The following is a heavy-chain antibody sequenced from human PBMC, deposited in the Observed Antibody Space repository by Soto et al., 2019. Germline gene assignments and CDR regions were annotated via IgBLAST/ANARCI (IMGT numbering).Heavy chain of an antibody. V-gene: IGHV1-24*01. CDR1: GYTLTELS. CDR2: FDPEDGET. J-gene: IGHJ3*02. D-gene: IGHD6-19*01. CDR3: ATELAGYSSGWFGAFDI. Sequence: ASVNVSCKVSGYTLTELSMHWVRQAPGKGLEWMGGFDPEDGETIYAQKFQGRVAMTEDTSTDTAYMELSSLRSEDTAVYYCATELAGYSSGWFGAFDIWGQGTMVTVSS.